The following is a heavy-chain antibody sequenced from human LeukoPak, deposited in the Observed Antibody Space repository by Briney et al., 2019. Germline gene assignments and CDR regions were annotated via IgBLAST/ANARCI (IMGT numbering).Heavy chain of an antibody. D-gene: IGHD3-16*02. Sequence: PSETLSLTCTVSGGSISSSSYYWGWIRQPPGKGLEWIGSIYYSGSTYSNPSLKSRATISVDTTKNQFSLKLSSVTAADTAVYYCARLAYYDYVWGSYRPYFDYWGQGTLVTVSS. CDR3: ARLAYYDYVWGSYRPYFDY. J-gene: IGHJ4*02. CDR1: GGSISSSSYY. CDR2: IYYSGST. V-gene: IGHV4-39*01.